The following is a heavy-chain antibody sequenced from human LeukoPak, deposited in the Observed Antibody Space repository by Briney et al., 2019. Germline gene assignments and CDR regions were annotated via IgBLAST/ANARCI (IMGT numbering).Heavy chain of an antibody. CDR2: ISYIGTT. CDR1: GDSFSSHY. J-gene: IGHJ3*02. V-gene: IGHV4-59*11. CDR3: ARDLVTVTKGFDI. Sequence: PSEALSLTCAVSGDSFSSHYWTWIRQPPGRGLEWIEYISYIGTTNCNPSLKSRATISIDTSKNQFSLKLSSVTTADTAVYYCARDLVTVTKGFDIWGLGTMVSVSS. D-gene: IGHD4-17*01.